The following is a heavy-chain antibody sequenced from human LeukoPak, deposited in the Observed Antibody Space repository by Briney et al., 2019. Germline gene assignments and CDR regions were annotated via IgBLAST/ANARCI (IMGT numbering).Heavy chain of an antibody. V-gene: IGHV3-21*01. J-gene: IGHJ3*02. CDR2: ISSSSSYI. CDR1: GFTFSSYS. D-gene: IGHD3-9*01. CDR3: ARDQTGSDAFDI. Sequence: PGGSLRLSCAASGFTFSSYSMNWVRQAPGKGLEWVSSISSSSSYIYYADSVKGRLTISRDNAKNSLYLQMNSLRAEDTAVYYCARDQTGSDAFDIWGQGTMVTVSS.